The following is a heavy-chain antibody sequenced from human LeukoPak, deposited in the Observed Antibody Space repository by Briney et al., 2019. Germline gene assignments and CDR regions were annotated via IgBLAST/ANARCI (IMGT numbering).Heavy chain of an antibody. Sequence: GGSLRLSCAASGFTFDDYTMHWVRQAPGKGLEWVSLITYDGGSAFYADSVKGRFTISRDNSKNSLSLQMNSLRSEDTALYYCATERQKYFDYWGQGTLVTVSS. CDR3: ATERQKYFDY. V-gene: IGHV3-43*01. CDR2: ITYDGGSA. CDR1: GFTFDDYT. J-gene: IGHJ4*02.